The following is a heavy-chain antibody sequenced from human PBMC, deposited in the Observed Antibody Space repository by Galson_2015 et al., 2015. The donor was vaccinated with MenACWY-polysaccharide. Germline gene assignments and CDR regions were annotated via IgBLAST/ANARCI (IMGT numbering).Heavy chain of an antibody. Sequence: SLRLSCAGSGFSLGALYMSWIRQAPGKGLEWLSYISKSGDSIYYADSVEGRFTISRDNTRNSLYLQVNSLKAEDTAIYYCARGHYGLDVWGQGTTVTVSS. CDR1: GFSLGALY. V-gene: IGHV3-11*01. J-gene: IGHJ6*02. CDR2: ISKSGDSI. CDR3: ARGHYGLDV.